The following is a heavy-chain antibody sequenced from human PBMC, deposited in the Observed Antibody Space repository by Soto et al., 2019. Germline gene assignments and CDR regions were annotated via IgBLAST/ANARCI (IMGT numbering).Heavy chain of an antibody. CDR1: GYIFHNYW. V-gene: IGHV5-51*01. CDR3: ARQRFFDY. Sequence: GESLKISCNGSGYIFHNYWIGWVRQMPGKGLEWMGIIYPGGSDIRYNPSFQGQVTISADKSISTTYLQWSSLKASDTAMYYCARQRFFDYWGQGTLVTVSS. D-gene: IGHD4-17*01. J-gene: IGHJ4*02. CDR2: IYPGGSDI.